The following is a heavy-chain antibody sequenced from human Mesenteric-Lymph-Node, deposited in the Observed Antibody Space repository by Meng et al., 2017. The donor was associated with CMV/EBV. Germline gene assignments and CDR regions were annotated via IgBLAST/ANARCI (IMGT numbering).Heavy chain of an antibody. Sequence: GSLRLSCAVYDGSFSGHYWSWIRQPPGKGLEWIGEINQSGSTNYNPSLKSLFTISVDTSRNQFSLRLSSVTAADTAVYYCARRYGSGKYYFDYWGQGTLVTVSS. D-gene: IGHD3-10*01. CDR3: ARRYGSGKYYFDY. V-gene: IGHV4-34*01. CDR2: INQSGST. J-gene: IGHJ4*02. CDR1: DGSFSGHY.